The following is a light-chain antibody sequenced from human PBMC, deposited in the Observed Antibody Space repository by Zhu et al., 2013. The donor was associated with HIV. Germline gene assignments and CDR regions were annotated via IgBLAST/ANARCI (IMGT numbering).Light chain of an antibody. CDR3: QQYGSSFTWT. CDR1: QSVGSTF. CDR2: GAS. J-gene: IGKJ1*01. V-gene: IGKV3-20*01. Sequence: EIVMTQSPATLSVSPGERATLSCGASQSVGSTFLAWYQQKPGQAPRLLIYGASTRATGIPDRFSGSGSGTEFSLSISRLEPEDFGLYYCQQYGSSFTWTFGQGTKVEMK.